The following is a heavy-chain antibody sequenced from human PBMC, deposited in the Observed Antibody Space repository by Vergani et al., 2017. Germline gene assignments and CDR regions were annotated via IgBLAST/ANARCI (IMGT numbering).Heavy chain of an antibody. V-gene: IGHV4-30-2*01. D-gene: IGHD3-22*01. J-gene: IGHJ4*02. CDR3: ARAPYYYDSSGYYYPPLFDY. CDR1: GGSISSGGYS. CDR2: IYHSGST. Sequence: QVQLQQWGAGLVKPSQTLSLTCAVSGGSISSGGYSWSWIRQPPGKGLEWIGYIYHSGSTYYNPSLKSRVTISVDRSKNQFSLKLSSVTAADTAVYYCARAPYYYDSSGYYYPPLFDYWGQGTLVTVSS.